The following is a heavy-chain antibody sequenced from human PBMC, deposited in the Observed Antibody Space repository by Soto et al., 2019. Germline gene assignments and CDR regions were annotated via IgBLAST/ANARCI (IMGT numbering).Heavy chain of an antibody. J-gene: IGHJ4*02. CDR1: GFSVSSDF. CDR2: IYPDGRT. CDR3: ASRGD. D-gene: IGHD2-21*01. Sequence: EVQLVESGGGLVQPGGSLRLSCAASGFSVSSDFMIWVLQAPGKGLDWVSSIYPDGRTFHAESVKGSFNIYRDRSKNTLCLQINSLRVDGTAVYYCASRGDWGQGALVTVS. V-gene: IGHV3-66*01.